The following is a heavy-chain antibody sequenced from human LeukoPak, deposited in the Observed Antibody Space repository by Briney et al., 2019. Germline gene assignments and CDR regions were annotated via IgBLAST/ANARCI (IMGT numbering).Heavy chain of an antibody. CDR2: IHTGHYDT. CDR1: GYCSTSYL. D-gene: IGHD3-3*01. V-gene: IGHV5-51*01. CDR3: AIYPDFAPNEYFYHCCRHV. Sequence: PAESLKISCKGSGYCSTSYLNGWGRHMAREGVEWMGIIHTGHYDTRYSSSFQGQVPISADQSISTGYLQWSSLQAADTAMYYCAIYPDFAPNEYFYHCCRHVWGQGTTVTVSS. J-gene: IGHJ6*02.